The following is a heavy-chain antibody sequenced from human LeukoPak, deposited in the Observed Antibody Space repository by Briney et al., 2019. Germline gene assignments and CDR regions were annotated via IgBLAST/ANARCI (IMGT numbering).Heavy chain of an antibody. CDR2: INHSGST. D-gene: IGHD5-18*01. J-gene: IGHJ4*02. V-gene: IGHV4-34*01. Sequence: SETLSLTCAVYGGSFSGYYWSWIRQPPRKGLEWIGEINHSGSTNYNPSLKSRVTISVDTSKNQFSLKLSSVTAADTAVYYCARYSYGFDYWGQGTLVTVSS. CDR1: GGSFSGYY. CDR3: ARYSYGFDY.